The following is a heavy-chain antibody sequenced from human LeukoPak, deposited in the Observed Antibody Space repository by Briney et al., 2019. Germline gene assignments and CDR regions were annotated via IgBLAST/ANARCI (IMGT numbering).Heavy chain of an antibody. CDR3: AKGGSGYYYVGAFDI. CDR1: GFTFSSYA. D-gene: IGHD3-22*01. CDR2: ISWNSGSI. J-gene: IGHJ3*02. V-gene: IGHV3-9*03. Sequence: SLRLSCAASGFTFSSYAMSWVRQAPGKGLEWVSGISWNSGSIGYADSVKGRFTISRDNAKNSLYLQMNSLRAEDMALYYCAKGGSGYYYVGAFDIWGQGTMVTVSS.